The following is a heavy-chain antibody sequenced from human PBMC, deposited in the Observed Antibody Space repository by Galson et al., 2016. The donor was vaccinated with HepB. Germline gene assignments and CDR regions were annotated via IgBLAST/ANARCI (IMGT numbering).Heavy chain of an antibody. CDR3: AIDLRVPADYGSGSY. Sequence: SLRLSCAASGFTFSTYAMSWVRQATGKGLEWVSAISGSGGSTNYADSVKGRFTISRDKFKNTLYLQMNSLRAEDTALYYCAIDLRVPADYGSGSYWGQGTLVTVSS. CDR2: ISGSGGST. D-gene: IGHD3-10*01. J-gene: IGHJ4*02. V-gene: IGHV3-23*01. CDR1: GFTFSTYA.